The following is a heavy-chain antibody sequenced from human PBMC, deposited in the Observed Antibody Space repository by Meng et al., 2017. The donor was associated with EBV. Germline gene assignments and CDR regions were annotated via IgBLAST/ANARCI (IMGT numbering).Heavy chain of an antibody. CDR3: VRELVGGTFDY. CDR1: GYTFTSYY. D-gene: IGHD1/OR15-1a*01. CDR2: IIPAGGNT. J-gene: IGHJ4*02. V-gene: IGHV1-46*01. Sequence: VDLVQSGGAVKKPGASVKVSCKASGYTFTSYYLHWVRQAPGQGLEWMGIIIPAGGNTNYAQKFRGRFTMTRDTSTSTVYMDLSILTSEDTAVYYCVRELVGGTFDYWGQGTLVTVSS.